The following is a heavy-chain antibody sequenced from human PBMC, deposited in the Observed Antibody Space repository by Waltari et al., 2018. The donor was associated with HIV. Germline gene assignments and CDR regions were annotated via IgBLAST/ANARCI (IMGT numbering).Heavy chain of an antibody. D-gene: IGHD6-13*01. CDR1: GGSINSNSYY. V-gene: IGHV4-39*01. CDR3: ARHRGYSSSWYPDFFDY. J-gene: IGHJ4*02. Sequence: QLQLQESGPGLVKPSETLSLTCIVSGGSINSNSYYWGWIRQPPGKGLEWIGSIYYSGSTYYNPSLKSRVTISVDTSKNQFSLKLSSVTAADTAVYYCARHRGYSSSWYPDFFDYWGQGTLVTVSS. CDR2: IYYSGST.